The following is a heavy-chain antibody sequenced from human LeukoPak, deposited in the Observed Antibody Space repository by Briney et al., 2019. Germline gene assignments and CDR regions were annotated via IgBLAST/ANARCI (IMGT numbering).Heavy chain of an antibody. D-gene: IGHD3-16*01. J-gene: IGHJ4*02. CDR3: AKFYGTISWGGYYFDY. CDR1: GFTFSSYG. Sequence: PGGSLRLSCAASGFTFSSYGMHWVRQAPGKGLEWVAVISYDGSNKYYADSVKGRFTISRDNSKNTLYLQMNSLRAEDTAVYYCAKFYGTISWGGYYFDYWGQGTLVTVSS. CDR2: ISYDGSNK. V-gene: IGHV3-30*18.